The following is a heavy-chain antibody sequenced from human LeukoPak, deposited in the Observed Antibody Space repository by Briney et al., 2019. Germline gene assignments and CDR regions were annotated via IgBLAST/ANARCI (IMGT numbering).Heavy chain of an antibody. V-gene: IGHV3-33*03. CDR3: VRGDSRDF. Sequence: GGSLRLSCAASGFTFSSYGMHWVRQAPGKGLEWVAVIWYDGSNKYYADSVKGRFTISRDNAKNSLFLQMSSLRGDDTAVYYCVRGDSRDFWGQGTLVTVSS. D-gene: IGHD6-13*01. J-gene: IGHJ4*02. CDR2: IWYDGSNK. CDR1: GFTFSSYG.